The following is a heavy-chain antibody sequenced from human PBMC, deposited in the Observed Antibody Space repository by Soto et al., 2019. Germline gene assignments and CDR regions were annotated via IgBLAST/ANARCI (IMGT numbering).Heavy chain of an antibody. CDR1: GGSITTYY. CDR2: IHYSGST. Sequence: QLQLRESGPGLVKPSETLSLTCTVSGGSITTYYWSWVRQPPGKGLEWIGYIHYSGSTYYNPSLESRVSMSMDTSRNQLLFYLTSLTAPDTAVYYCARESAGAGKNNWFDPWGQGTLVTVSS. CDR3: ARESAGAGKNNWFDP. J-gene: IGHJ5*02. V-gene: IGHV4-59*01.